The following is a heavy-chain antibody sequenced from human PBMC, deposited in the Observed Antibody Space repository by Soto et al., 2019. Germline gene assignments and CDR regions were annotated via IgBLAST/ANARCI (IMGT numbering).Heavy chain of an antibody. CDR2: IYYSGST. CDR1: GGSISSGDYY. CDR3: AREAHDFWSGYSPAFDY. V-gene: IGHV4-30-4*02. J-gene: IGHJ4*02. Sequence: SETLSLTCTVSGGSISSGDYYWSWIRQPPGKGLEWIGYIYYSGSTYYNPSLKSRVTISVDTSKNQFSLKLSSVTAADTAVYYCAREAHDFWSGYSPAFDYWGQGTLVTVSS. D-gene: IGHD3-3*01.